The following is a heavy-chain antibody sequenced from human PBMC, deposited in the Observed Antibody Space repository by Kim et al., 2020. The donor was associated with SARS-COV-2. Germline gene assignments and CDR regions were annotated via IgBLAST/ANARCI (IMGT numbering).Heavy chain of an antibody. J-gene: IGHJ4*02. CDR1: GFTFSDYY. V-gene: IGHV3-11*06. CDR3: ARFRISSSWYYFDY. D-gene: IGHD6-13*01. Sequence: GGSLRLSCAASGFTFSDYYMSWIRQAPGKGLEWVSYISSSSSYTNYADSVKGRFTISRDNAKNSLYLQMNSLRAEDTAVYYCARFRISSSWYYFDYWGQGTLVTVSS. CDR2: ISSSSSYT.